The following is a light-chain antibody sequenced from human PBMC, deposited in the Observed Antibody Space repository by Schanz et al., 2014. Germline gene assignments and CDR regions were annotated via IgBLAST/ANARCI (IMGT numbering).Light chain of an antibody. J-gene: IGLJ3*02. CDR2: ENI. CDR3: TSHAGMNNWGV. V-gene: IGLV1-44*01. CDR1: SSNIGSNP. Sequence: QSVLTQPPSASGTPGQSVTISCSGSSSNIGSNPVNWYQQVPGTAPKLLIYENIQRPSGVPVRFSGSKSGTSASLAITGLLAEDEADYYCTSHAGMNNWGVFGGGTKLTVL.